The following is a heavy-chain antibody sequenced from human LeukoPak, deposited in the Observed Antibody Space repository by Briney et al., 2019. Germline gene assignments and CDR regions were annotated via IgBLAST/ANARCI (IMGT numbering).Heavy chain of an antibody. Sequence: GGSLRLSCAASGFTFSGYAMHWVRQAPGKGLEWVAVISYDGSKEYYADSVKGRFTISRDNSKNTLYLQMSSLRAEDTAVYYCVKQYSYSNAFDIWGQGTMVTVSS. V-gene: IGHV3-30-3*02. CDR1: GFTFSGYA. J-gene: IGHJ3*02. D-gene: IGHD4-11*01. CDR2: ISYDGSKE. CDR3: VKQYSYSNAFDI.